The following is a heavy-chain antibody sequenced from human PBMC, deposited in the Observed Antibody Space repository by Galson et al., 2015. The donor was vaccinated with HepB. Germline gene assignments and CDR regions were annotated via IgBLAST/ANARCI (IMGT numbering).Heavy chain of an antibody. D-gene: IGHD3-3*01. V-gene: IGHV3-21*01. CDR2: ISSTSNI. Sequence: SLRLSCAASGFTFSNYRMNWVRQAPGEGLEWVSSISSTSNIYYADSVKGRFTISRDNAKNSLHLQMNSLRVEDTVVYYCARALYDFWSGYYPHYYYYYGMDVWGQGTTVTVSS. J-gene: IGHJ6*02. CDR3: ARALYDFWSGYYPHYYYYYGMDV. CDR1: GFTFSNYR.